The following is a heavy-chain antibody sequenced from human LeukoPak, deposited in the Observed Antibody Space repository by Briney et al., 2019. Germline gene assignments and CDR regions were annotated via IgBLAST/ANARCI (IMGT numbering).Heavy chain of an antibody. V-gene: IGHV3-7*04. D-gene: IGHD3-10*01. CDR3: ARAGVLATFDY. Sequence: GGSLRLSCAASGFTFSTYWMSRVRQAPGRGLEWVANIKQGGNEKYYVDSVRGRFTISRDNAKNSLYLQMNSLRAEDTAVYYCARAGVLATFDYWGQGTLVTVSS. CDR2: IKQGGNEK. J-gene: IGHJ4*02. CDR1: GFTFSTYW.